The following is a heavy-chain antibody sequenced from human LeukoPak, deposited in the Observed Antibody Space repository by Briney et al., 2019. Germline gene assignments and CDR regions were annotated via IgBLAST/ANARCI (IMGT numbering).Heavy chain of an antibody. Sequence: PSETLSLTCAVYGGSFSGYYWSWIRQPPGKGLEWIGEINHSGSTNYNPSLKSRVTISVDTSKNQFSLKLSSVTAADTAVYYCARKGRTIFIVGYYFDYWGQGTLVTVSS. CDR1: GGSFSGYY. J-gene: IGHJ4*02. D-gene: IGHD3-9*01. V-gene: IGHV4-34*01. CDR3: ARKGRTIFIVGYYFDY. CDR2: INHSGST.